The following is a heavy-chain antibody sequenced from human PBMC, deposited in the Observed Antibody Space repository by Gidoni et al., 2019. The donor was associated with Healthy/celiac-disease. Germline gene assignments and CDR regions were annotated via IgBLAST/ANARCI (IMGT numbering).Heavy chain of an antibody. CDR2: IYYSGST. Sequence: QLQLQESGLGLVKPSETLSPTCTVSGGPISSSSSYWGWIRQPPGKGLEWIGSIYYSGSTYYNPSLKSRVTISVDTSKNQFSLKLSSVTAADTAVYYCASYQSSSWARGSFDIWGQGTMVTVSS. CDR1: GGPISSSSSY. J-gene: IGHJ3*02. V-gene: IGHV4-39*07. CDR3: ASYQSSSWARGSFDI. D-gene: IGHD6-13*01.